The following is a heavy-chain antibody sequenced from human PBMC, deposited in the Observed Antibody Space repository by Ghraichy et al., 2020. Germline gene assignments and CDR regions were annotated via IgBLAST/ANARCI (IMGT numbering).Heavy chain of an antibody. Sequence: SETLSLTCSVSGGSISRSSYYWGWIRQPPGKGLEWIGSIYYSGSTYYNPSLKSRVTISVDTSKNQFSLKLSSVTAADTAVYYCATMYYYDSSTWGQGTLVTVSS. CDR1: GGSISRSSYY. V-gene: IGHV4-39*01. D-gene: IGHD3-22*01. CDR2: IYYSGST. CDR3: ATMYYYDSST. J-gene: IGHJ5*02.